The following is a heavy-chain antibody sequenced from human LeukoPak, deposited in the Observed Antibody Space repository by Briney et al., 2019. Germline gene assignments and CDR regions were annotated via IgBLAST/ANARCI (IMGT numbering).Heavy chain of an antibody. V-gene: IGHV4-59*08. CDR1: GGSISSYY. Sequence: SETLSLTCTVSGGSISSYYWSWIRQPPGKGLEWIGYMYYSGSTNYNPSLKSRVTISVDTSKNQFSLKLSSVTAADTAVYYCARHGGGGESYPRVFDYWGRGTLVTVSS. D-gene: IGHD1-26*01. J-gene: IGHJ4*02. CDR3: ARHGGGGESYPRVFDY. CDR2: MYYSGST.